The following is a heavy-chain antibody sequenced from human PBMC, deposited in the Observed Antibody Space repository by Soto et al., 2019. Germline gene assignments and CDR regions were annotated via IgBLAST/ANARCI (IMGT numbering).Heavy chain of an antibody. CDR3: ARDYGHDCSESNCYFYF. Sequence: QVQLVQSGAEVKKPGSSVKVSCKASGGTFSRYGINWVRQAPGQGLEWMGGIIPIFGRANYAQKFQGRVTITADESTSTAHMELSSLRSEDTAVYYCARDYGHDCSESNCYFYFWGQGTPVTVAS. CDR2: IIPIFGRA. D-gene: IGHD2-15*01. V-gene: IGHV1-69*01. J-gene: IGHJ4*02. CDR1: GGTFSRYG.